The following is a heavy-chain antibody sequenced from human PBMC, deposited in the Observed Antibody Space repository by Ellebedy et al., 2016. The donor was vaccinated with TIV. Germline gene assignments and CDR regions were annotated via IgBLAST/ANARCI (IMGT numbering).Heavy chain of an antibody. CDR2: VSPYNGNT. D-gene: IGHD3-22*01. V-gene: IGHV1-18*01. Sequence: AASVKVSCKASGYTFISHGISWVRQAPGQGLEWMGRVSPYNGNTNFARRLQGRVTMTTDTTRNIAYMELRSLRADDTAVYYCARERAYYYDSSGDAFDIWGQGTMVTVSS. CDR3: ARERAYYYDSSGDAFDI. CDR1: GYTFISHG. J-gene: IGHJ3*02.